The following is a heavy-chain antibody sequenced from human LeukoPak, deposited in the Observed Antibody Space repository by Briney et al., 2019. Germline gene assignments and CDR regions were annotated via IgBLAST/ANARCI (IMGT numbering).Heavy chain of an antibody. CDR3: AKVRDRLSSFYPAA. V-gene: IGHV1-2*02. CDR2: INPHSGDR. D-gene: IGHD6-13*01. Sequence: GASVEVSCKASGYSFTDYYIHWVREAPGQGLEWMGWINPHSGDRNLAQKFQGRVTMTRDTSITTAYLELSGLTSDDTAMYYCAKVRDRLSSFYPAAWGQGTLVSVSS. CDR1: GYSFTDYY. J-gene: IGHJ4*02.